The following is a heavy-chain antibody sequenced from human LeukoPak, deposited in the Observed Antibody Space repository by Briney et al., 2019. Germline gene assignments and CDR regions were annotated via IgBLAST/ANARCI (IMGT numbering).Heavy chain of an antibody. CDR1: GFTFSTYH. V-gene: IGHV3-30*02. CDR2: IHNDGSNK. J-gene: IGHJ4*02. D-gene: IGHD6-19*01. Sequence: GRSLRLSCAASGFTFSTYHMHWVRQAPGKGLEWVAFIHNDGSNKYYTDSVRGRFTISRDNSKNTLFLQMNSLRTEDTAVYYCATLAVVATWGQGTLVTVSS. CDR3: ATLAVVAT.